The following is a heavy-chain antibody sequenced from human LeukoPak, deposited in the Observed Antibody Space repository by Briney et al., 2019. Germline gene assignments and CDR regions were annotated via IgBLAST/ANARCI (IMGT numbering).Heavy chain of an antibody. CDR2: INPNSGGT. V-gene: IGHV1-2*02. J-gene: IGHJ4*02. CDR1: GGTFSSYA. Sequence: ASVKVSCKASGGTFSSYAISWVRQAPGQGLEWMGWINPNSGGTNYAQKFQGRVTMTRDTSISTAYMELSRLRSDDTAVYYCARESGYSRNLDYWGQGTLVTVSS. CDR3: ARESGYSRNLDY. D-gene: IGHD6-13*01.